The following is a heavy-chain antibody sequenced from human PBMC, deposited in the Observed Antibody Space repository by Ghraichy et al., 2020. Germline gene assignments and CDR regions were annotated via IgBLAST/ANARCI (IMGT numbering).Heavy chain of an antibody. D-gene: IGHD3-10*01. J-gene: IGHJ6*02. CDR3: ARDEKMVRGRGGMDV. V-gene: IGHV3-11*06. CDR1: GFTFSDYY. CDR2: ISSSSSYT. Sequence: GGSLRLSCAASGFTFSDYYMSWIRQAPGKGLEWVSYISSSSSYTNYADSVKGRFTISRDNAKNSLYLQMNSLRAEDTAVYYCARDEKMVRGRGGMDVWGQGTTVTVSS.